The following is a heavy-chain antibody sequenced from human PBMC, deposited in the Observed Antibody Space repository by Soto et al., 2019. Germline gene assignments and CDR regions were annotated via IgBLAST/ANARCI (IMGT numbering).Heavy chain of an antibody. Sequence: QVQLVESGGGVVQPGRSMRLSCVVSGFTFSTYAMHWLRQAPGKGLEWVAVISYDGTNKYYADSVKGRFTISRDNSKNTLYLQMNSLRAEDTSLFYCARDGASYWGQGPPVIVSS. J-gene: IGHJ4*02. CDR1: GFTFSTYA. D-gene: IGHD3-16*01. CDR3: ARDGASY. V-gene: IGHV3-30-3*01. CDR2: ISYDGTNK.